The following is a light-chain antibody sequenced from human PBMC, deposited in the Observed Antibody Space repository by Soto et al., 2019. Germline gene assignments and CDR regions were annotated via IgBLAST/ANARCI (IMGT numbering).Light chain of an antibody. CDR3: QTWDTGIQV. CDR1: SGHSTYT. V-gene: IGLV4-69*01. Sequence: QPVLTQSPSASASPGASVKLTCTLSSGHSTYTIAWHQQHPGKGPRYLMRLKNDGSHTKGDGIPDRFSGSSFGAERYLTISSLQSEDEADYYCQTWDTGIQVFGAGTKRNVL. J-gene: IGLJ2*01. CDR2: LKNDGSH.